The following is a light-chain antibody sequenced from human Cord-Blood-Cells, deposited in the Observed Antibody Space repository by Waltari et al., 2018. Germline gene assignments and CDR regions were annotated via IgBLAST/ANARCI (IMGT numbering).Light chain of an antibody. CDR1: QSIIRY. Sequence: DIQMTQSPSSLSASVGDRVTITCRASQSIIRYLTWYQQKPGKAPKPLIFASSTLQSGVASRLSGSRSGADFTLTISSLQPDDFAAYYCQQNYSTPATFGQGTKVEIK. J-gene: IGKJ1*01. CDR2: ASS. CDR3: QQNYSTPAT. V-gene: IGKV1-39*01.